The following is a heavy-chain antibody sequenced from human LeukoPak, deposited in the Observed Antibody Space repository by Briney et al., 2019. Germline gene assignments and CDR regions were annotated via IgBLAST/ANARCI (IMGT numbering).Heavy chain of an antibody. J-gene: IGHJ5*02. D-gene: IGHD3-10*01. CDR2: IYYSGST. V-gene: IGHV4-59*01. CDR3: ARDVKGRYYGSGFDP. Sequence: SETLSLTCTVSAGSISSYYWSWIRQPPGKGLEWIGYIYYSGSTNYNPSLKSRVTISVDTSKNQFSLKLSSVTAADTAVYYCARDVKGRYYGSGFDPWGQGTLVTVSS. CDR1: AGSISSYY.